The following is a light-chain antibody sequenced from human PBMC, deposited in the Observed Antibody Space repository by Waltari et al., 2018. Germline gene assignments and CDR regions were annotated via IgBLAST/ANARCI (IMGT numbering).Light chain of an antibody. CDR3: VAWDDRLDSYV. CDR1: DSNIGANS. Sequence: QSVLTQAPSASGTPGRGVTVSCSGSDSNIGANSVTWYQHVPGAAPKVLIYRSNQRPSGAPDRFSGSKSGTSASLAISGLRSEDEADYYCVAWDDRLDSYVFGTGTRVTVL. V-gene: IGLV1-44*01. CDR2: RSN. J-gene: IGLJ1*01.